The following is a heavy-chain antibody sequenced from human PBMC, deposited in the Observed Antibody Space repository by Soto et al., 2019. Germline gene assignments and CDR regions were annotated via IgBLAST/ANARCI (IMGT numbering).Heavy chain of an antibody. V-gene: IGHV4-31*03. CDR2: IYYSGST. J-gene: IGHJ6*02. D-gene: IGHD1-26*01. CDR3: ARVGPDDLGPTNYCYYGMDV. CDR1: GGSISSGGYY. Sequence: QVQLQESGPGLVKPSQTLSLTCTVSGGSISSGGYYWSWIRQHPGKGLEWIGYIYYSGSTYYNPSLKSRVTISVVTSKNQFSLKLSSVTAADTAVYYCARVGPDDLGPTNYCYYGMDVWGQGTTVTVSS.